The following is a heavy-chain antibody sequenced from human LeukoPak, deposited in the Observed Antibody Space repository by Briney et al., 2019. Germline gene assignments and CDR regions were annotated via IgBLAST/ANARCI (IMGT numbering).Heavy chain of an antibody. CDR3: ARLTTVTTIPLFFDD. D-gene: IGHD4-17*01. Sequence: GESLKISCKGSRYNFTNYWIGWVRQMPGKGLEWMGIIYPGDSDTRYSPSFQGQVTISADKSISTAYLQWSSLKASDTAMYYCARLTTVTTIPLFFDDWGQGTLVTVSS. J-gene: IGHJ4*02. CDR1: RYNFTNYW. V-gene: IGHV5-51*01. CDR2: IYPGDSDT.